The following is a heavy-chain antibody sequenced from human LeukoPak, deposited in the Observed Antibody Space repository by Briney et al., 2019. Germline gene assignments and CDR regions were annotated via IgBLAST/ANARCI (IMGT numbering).Heavy chain of an antibody. V-gene: IGHV4-4*02. J-gene: IGHJ4*02. D-gene: IGHD3-22*01. Sequence: SETLSLTCTVSGDSINSLDLWSWVRQPPGKGLEWIGEMYLSGTTHSNPSVKSRVTISIDKPKNQFFLNLSSVTAADTAVYYCAGPVGRYSSGLYYYYFDYWGQGTLVTVSS. CDR1: GDSINSLDL. CDR2: MYLSGTT. CDR3: AGPVGRYSSGLYYYYFDY.